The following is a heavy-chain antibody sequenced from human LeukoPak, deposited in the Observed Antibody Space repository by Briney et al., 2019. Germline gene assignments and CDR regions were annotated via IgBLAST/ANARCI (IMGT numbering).Heavy chain of an antibody. CDR2: IYYSGST. CDR1: GGSISSSSYY. D-gene: IGHD1-26*01. J-gene: IGHJ4*02. Sequence: SETLSLTCTVSGGSISSSSYYWGWIRQPPGKGLEWIGSIYYSGSTYYNPSLKSRVTISVDTSKNQFSLKLSPVTAADTAVYYCARLGVGATDYWGQGTLVTVSS. V-gene: IGHV4-39*01. CDR3: ARLGVGATDY.